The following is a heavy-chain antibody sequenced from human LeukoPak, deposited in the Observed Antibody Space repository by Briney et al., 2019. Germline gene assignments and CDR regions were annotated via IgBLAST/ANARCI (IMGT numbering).Heavy chain of an antibody. J-gene: IGHJ5*02. Sequence: GASVKVSCKASGYTFTSYGISWVGQAPGQGREWMGWISAYNGNTNYAQKLQGRVTMTTDTSTSTAYMELRSLRSDATAVYYSARVYGDYLYENWFDPWGQGTLVTVSS. CDR2: ISAYNGNT. CDR1: GYTFTSYG. V-gene: IGHV1-18*01. CDR3: ARVYGDYLYENWFDP. D-gene: IGHD4-17*01.